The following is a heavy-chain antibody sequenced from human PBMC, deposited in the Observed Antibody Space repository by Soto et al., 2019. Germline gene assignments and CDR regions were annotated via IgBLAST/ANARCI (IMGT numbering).Heavy chain of an antibody. J-gene: IGHJ4*02. V-gene: IGHV3-73*01. CDR2: IRSKINSYAT. Sequence: EVQLVESGGGLVQPGGSLKLSCAASGFTFSGAAMHWVRQASGKGLAWVGRIRSKINSYATTYGASVKGRFTISRDDSKNTAYLQINSLKTEDTAVYYCAFYGDYGFGFDYWGQGTLVTVSS. CDR1: GFTFSGAA. D-gene: IGHD4-17*01. CDR3: AFYGDYGFGFDY.